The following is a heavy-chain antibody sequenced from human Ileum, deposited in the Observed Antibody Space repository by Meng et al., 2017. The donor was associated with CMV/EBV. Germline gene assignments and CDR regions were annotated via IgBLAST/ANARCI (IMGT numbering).Heavy chain of an antibody. CDR3: ARGQTVRGFEY. Sequence: HADLRESGPGLGQPSETLALTCTVSRASISPYYWNWIRQPAGKGLAWIGRIYTGGPTDYNPSLKSRVTMSVDTSKNQFFLNLSSVTAADTAVYYCARGQTVRGFEYWGLGILVTVSS. J-gene: IGHJ4*02. CDR1: RASISPYY. CDR2: IYTGGPT. D-gene: IGHD3-10*01. V-gene: IGHV4-4*07.